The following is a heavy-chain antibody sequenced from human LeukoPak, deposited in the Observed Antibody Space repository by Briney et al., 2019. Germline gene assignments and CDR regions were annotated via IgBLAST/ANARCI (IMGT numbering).Heavy chain of an antibody. J-gene: IGHJ4*02. Sequence: PGGSLRLSCAASRFTFSSYAMSWVRQAPGKGLEWVPTISGSGGSIYYADSVRGRFTISRDNSKNTLYLQMNSLRAEDTAVYYCAKDRDFYGDYVDYWGQGTLVTVSS. V-gene: IGHV3-23*01. CDR3: AKDRDFYGDYVDY. CDR2: ISGSGGSI. D-gene: IGHD4-17*01. CDR1: RFTFSSYA.